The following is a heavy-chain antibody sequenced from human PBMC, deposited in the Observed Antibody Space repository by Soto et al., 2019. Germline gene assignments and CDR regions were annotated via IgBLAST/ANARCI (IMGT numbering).Heavy chain of an antibody. V-gene: IGHV4-59*08. D-gene: IGHD4-17*01. J-gene: IGHJ4*02. CDR3: ARRPSATVTTPYFDY. Sequence: TSETLSLTCTVSGGSISSYYWSWIRQPPGKGLEWIGYIYYSGSTNYNPSLKSRVTISVDTSKNQFSLKLSSVTAADTAVYYCARRPSATVTTPYFDYWGQGTLVTVSS. CDR1: GGSISSYY. CDR2: IYYSGST.